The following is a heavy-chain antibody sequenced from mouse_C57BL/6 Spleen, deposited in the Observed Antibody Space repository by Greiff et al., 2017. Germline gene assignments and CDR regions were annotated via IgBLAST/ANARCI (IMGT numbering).Heavy chain of an antibody. D-gene: IGHD2-5*01. CDR3: ARGGYYSNYGYFDV. CDR1: GYAFSSSW. Sequence: QVQLQQSGPELVKPGASVKISCKASGYAFSSSWMNWVKQRPGKGLEWIGRIYPGDGDTNYNGKFKGKATLTADKSSSTAYMQLSSLTSEDSAVYFCARGGYYSNYGYFDVWGTGTTVTVSS. J-gene: IGHJ1*03. CDR2: IYPGDGDT. V-gene: IGHV1-82*01.